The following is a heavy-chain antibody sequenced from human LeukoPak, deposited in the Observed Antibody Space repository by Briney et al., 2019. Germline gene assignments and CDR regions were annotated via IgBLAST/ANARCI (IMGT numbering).Heavy chain of an antibody. D-gene: IGHD3-22*01. CDR1: GFTFSSYW. J-gene: IGHJ4*02. CDR3: ASEYDSSGYYGGNPDY. Sequence: GGSLRLSCAASGFTFSSYWMHWVRQAPGKGLVWVSRINSDGSSTSYADSVKGRFTISRDNAKSTLYLQMNSLRAEDTAVYYCASEYDSSGYYGGNPDYWGQGTLVTVSS. CDR2: INSDGSST. V-gene: IGHV3-74*01.